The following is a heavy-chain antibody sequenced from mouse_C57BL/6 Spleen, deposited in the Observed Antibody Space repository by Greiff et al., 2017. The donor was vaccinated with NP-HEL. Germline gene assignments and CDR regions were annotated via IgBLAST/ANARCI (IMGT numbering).Heavy chain of an antibody. Sequence: VQLQQSGAELVRPGASVKLSCTASGFNIKDDYMHWVKQRPEQGLEWIGWIDPENGDTEYASEFQGKATITADTSSNTAYLQLSSLTSEDTAVYYCTTDYYGSSNYWYFDVWGTGTTVTVSS. CDR1: GFNIKDDY. D-gene: IGHD1-1*01. J-gene: IGHJ1*03. V-gene: IGHV14-4*01. CDR2: IDPENGDT. CDR3: TTDYYGSSNYWYFDV.